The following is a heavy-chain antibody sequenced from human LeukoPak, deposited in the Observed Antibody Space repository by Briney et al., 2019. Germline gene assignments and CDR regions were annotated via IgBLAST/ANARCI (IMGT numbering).Heavy chain of an antibody. V-gene: IGHV1-18*01. D-gene: IGHD3-22*01. CDR1: GYTFTSYG. CDR3: ARDQTTYYYGSSGYYYFDY. CDR2: ISAYNGNT. Sequence: ASVKVSCKASGYTFTSYGISWVRQAPGQGLEWMGWISAYNGNTNYAQKLQGRVTMTTDTSTSTAYMELRSLRSDDTAVYYCARDQTTYYYGSSGYYYFDYWGQGTLVTVSS. J-gene: IGHJ4*02.